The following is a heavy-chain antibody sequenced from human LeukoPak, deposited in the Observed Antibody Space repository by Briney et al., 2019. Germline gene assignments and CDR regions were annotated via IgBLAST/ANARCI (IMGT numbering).Heavy chain of an antibody. D-gene: IGHD1-26*01. CDR3: ARWTSGGHPFDY. CDR2: IYYSGST. V-gene: IGHV4-31*03. Sequence: SETLSLTCTVSGDSISSDAFYWSWVRQHPGKGLEWIGYIYYSGSTSYNPSLKSRPTISVDTSKNQFSLKLRSVTAADTAVYYCARWTSGGHPFDYWGQGTLVTVSS. CDR1: GDSISSDAFY. J-gene: IGHJ4*02.